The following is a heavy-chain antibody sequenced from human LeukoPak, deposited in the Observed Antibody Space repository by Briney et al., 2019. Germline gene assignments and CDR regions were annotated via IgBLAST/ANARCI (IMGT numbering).Heavy chain of an antibody. Sequence: GESLKISCKGSGYSFTSYWIGWVRQLPGKGLGWMGIIYPGDSDIRYSPSFQGQVTISADKSISTAYLQWSSLKASDTAMYYCAIRYSGSYNDYWGQGTLVTVSS. CDR2: IYPGDSDI. CDR1: GYSFTSYW. J-gene: IGHJ4*02. V-gene: IGHV5-51*01. D-gene: IGHD1-26*01. CDR3: AIRYSGSYNDY.